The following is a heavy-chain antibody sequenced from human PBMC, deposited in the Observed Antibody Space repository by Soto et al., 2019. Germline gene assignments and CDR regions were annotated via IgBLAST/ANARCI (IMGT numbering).Heavy chain of an antibody. J-gene: IGHJ6*03. V-gene: IGHV4-59*08. CDR2: IYYSGST. CDR1: GGSISSYY. CDR3: ARLNWNYDYYYYMDV. D-gene: IGHD1-20*01. Sequence: PSETLSLTCTVSGGSISSYYWSWIRQPPGKGLEWIGYIYYSGSTNHNPSLKSRVTISVDTSKNQFSLKLSSVTAADTAVYYCARLNWNYDYYYYMDVWGKGTTVTVSS.